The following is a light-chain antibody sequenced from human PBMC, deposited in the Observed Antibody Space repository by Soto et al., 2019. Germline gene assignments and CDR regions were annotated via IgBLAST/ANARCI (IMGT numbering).Light chain of an antibody. CDR3: QQGKGFPGT. CDR1: QGISTW. CDR2: AAS. V-gene: IGKV1-12*01. J-gene: IGKJ1*01. Sequence: DIQMTQSPSSVSASVGDRVTITCRASQGISTWLAWYQQKLGKAPKLLIYAASSLQSGFPSRFSGSGSRTDFTLHISSLQPEDLGSYSCQQGKGFPGTFGLGTKVEIK.